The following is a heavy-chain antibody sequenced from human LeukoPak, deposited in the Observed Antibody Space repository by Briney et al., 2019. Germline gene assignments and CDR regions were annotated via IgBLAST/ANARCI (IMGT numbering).Heavy chain of an antibody. CDR1: GGSISGSCCY. Sequence: SETLSLTCTVSGGSISGSCCYWGWIRQTPGKDLEWIGSTSYSGSTHYNPSFKSRVTVSVDTSKNQFFLNLSSVAAADTAVYYCSRTTGDSAIIAAHWGQGTLVTVSS. CDR3: SRTTGDSAIIAAH. CDR2: TSYSGST. V-gene: IGHV4-39*01. J-gene: IGHJ4*02. D-gene: IGHD3-16*01.